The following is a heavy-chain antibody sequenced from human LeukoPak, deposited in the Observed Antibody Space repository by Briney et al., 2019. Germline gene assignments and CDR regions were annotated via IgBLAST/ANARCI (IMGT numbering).Heavy chain of an antibody. CDR1: GFTFSSYW. CDR2: INGDGRNI. D-gene: IGHD6-19*01. Sequence: GGPLRLSCVASGFTFSSYWMHWVRQGPRKGLVWVSRINGDGRNINYADSVRGRFTISRDNAKNTLYLQMNTLRVEDTAVYYCAREGVQLSSGWSYWGQGTLVTVSS. CDR3: AREGVQLSSGWSY. J-gene: IGHJ4*02. V-gene: IGHV3-74*01.